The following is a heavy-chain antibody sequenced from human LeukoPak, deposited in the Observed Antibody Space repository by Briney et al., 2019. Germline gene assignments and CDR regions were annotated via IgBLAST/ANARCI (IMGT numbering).Heavy chain of an antibody. V-gene: IGHV5-51*01. CDR3: ARQPGAGWFDP. CDR2: INPGDSDT. Sequence: GESLQISCQASGYSFTSSWIGWARQMPGKGLEWMAIINPGDSDTRYSPSFQGQVTISADKSISTVYLQWGSLKASDTAMYYCARQPGAGWFDPWGQGTLVTVSS. J-gene: IGHJ5*02. CDR1: GYSFTSSW. D-gene: IGHD3-10*01.